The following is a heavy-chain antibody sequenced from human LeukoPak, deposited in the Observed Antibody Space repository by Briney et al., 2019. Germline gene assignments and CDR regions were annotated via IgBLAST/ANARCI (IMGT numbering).Heavy chain of an antibody. V-gene: IGHV3-23*01. D-gene: IGHD3-22*01. Sequence: GGSLRLSCAASGFTFSSYAMSWVRQAPGKGLEWVSAISGSGGSTYYADPVKGRFTISRDNSKNTLYLQMNSLRAEDTAVYYCAKDTRYYYDSSGYYYANPSLYYFDYWGQGTLVTVSS. CDR3: AKDTRYYYDSSGYYYANPSLYYFDY. J-gene: IGHJ4*02. CDR1: GFTFSSYA. CDR2: ISGSGGST.